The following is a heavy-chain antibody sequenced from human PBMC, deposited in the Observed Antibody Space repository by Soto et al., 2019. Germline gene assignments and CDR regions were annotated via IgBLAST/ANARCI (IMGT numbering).Heavy chain of an antibody. D-gene: IGHD3-10*01. CDR2: IYPGDSDT. Sequence: GESLKISCKGSGYSFTSYWIGWVRQMPGKGLEWMGIIYPGDSDTRYSPSFQGQVTISADKSISTAYLQWSSLKASDTAMYYCARWGVRGRTYYYYYGMDVWGQGTTVTVYS. CDR1: GYSFTSYW. CDR3: ARWGVRGRTYYYYYGMDV. V-gene: IGHV5-51*01. J-gene: IGHJ6*02.